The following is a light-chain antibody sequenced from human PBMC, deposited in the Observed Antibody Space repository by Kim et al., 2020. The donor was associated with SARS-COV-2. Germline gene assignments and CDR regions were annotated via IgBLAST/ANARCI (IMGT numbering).Light chain of an antibody. Sequence: SPGGGASHTCRPSPSVISRYLAWYRQKPGQAPRLLIYGASSRATGIPDRFSGSGSGTDFTLTISRLEPEDFAVYYCQQYGSSPLTFGGGTKVDIK. CDR2: GAS. CDR1: PSVISRY. CDR3: QQYGSSPLT. V-gene: IGKV3-20*01. J-gene: IGKJ4*01.